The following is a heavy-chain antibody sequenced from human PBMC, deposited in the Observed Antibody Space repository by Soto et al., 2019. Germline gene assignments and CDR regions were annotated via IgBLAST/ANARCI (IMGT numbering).Heavy chain of an antibody. Sequence: ASVKVSCKASGYTLTSYAMHWVRQAPGQRLEWMGWINAGNGNTKYSQKFQGRVTITRDTSASTAYMELSSLRSEDTAVYYCARAAVAAPIGWFDPWGQGTLVTVSS. CDR1: GYTLTSYA. CDR2: INAGNGNT. D-gene: IGHD6-19*01. J-gene: IGHJ5*02. CDR3: ARAAVAAPIGWFDP. V-gene: IGHV1-3*01.